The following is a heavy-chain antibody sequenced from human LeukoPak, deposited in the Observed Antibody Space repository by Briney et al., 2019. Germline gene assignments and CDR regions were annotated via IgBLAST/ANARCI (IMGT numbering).Heavy chain of an antibody. J-gene: IGHJ5*02. CDR2: IYYSGST. CDR3: ARDGGGSGSYYRVRWFDP. D-gene: IGHD3-10*01. Sequence: PSETLSLTCTVSGGSISSYYWSWIRQPPGKGLEWIGYIYYSGSTNYNPSLKSRVTISVDTSKNQFSLKLSSVTAADTAVYYCARDGGGSGSYYRVRWFDPWGQGTLVTVSS. V-gene: IGHV4-59*01. CDR1: GGSISSYY.